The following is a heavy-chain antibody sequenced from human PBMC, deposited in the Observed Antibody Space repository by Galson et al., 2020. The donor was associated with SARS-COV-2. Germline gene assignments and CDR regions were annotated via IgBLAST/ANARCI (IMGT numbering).Heavy chain of an antibody. D-gene: IGHD6-19*01. V-gene: IGHV4-34*01. CDR2: INHSGST. J-gene: IGHJ3*02. CDR3: ARASSEIWQWLVPLVDAFDI. CDR1: GGSFSGYY. Sequence: SETLSLTCAVYGGSFSGYYWSWIRQPPGKGLEWIGEINHSGSTNYNPSLKSRVTITVDTSKNQFSLKLSSVTAADTAVYYCARASSEIWQWLVPLVDAFDIWGQGTMVTVSS.